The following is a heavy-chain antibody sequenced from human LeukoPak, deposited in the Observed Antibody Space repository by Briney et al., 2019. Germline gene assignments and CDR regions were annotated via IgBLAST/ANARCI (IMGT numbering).Heavy chain of an antibody. Sequence: SETLSLTCTVSGGSISSSSYYWGWIRQPPGKGLEWIGSIFYSGDTYYNASLKSRVTISVDTSKTQFSLKLTSVTAADTAVYYCAEYRSTSGYVDSWGQGTLVTVSS. CDR3: AEYRSTSGYVDS. CDR2: IFYSGDT. D-gene: IGHD3-22*01. J-gene: IGHJ4*02. V-gene: IGHV4-39*01. CDR1: GGSISSSSYY.